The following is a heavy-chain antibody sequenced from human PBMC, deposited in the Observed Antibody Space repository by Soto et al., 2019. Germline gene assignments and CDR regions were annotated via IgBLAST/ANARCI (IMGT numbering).Heavy chain of an antibody. CDR2: INVGNGDT. D-gene: IGHD2-15*01. J-gene: IGHJ4*02. CDR3: VRVGGRGWTLDF. V-gene: IGHV1-3*01. CDR1: GYTFTAFA. Sequence: QVHLVQSGAEVKKPGASVKVSCKTSGYTFTAFAVHWVRQASGQRLEWMGWINVGNGDTKSSQNLQGRVTITRDTSPSQVYNELSSLRSEGKGVYYCVRVGGRGWTLDFWGQGTLVTVSS.